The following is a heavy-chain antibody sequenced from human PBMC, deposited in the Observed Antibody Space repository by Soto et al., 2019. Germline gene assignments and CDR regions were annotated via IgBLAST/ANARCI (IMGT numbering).Heavy chain of an antibody. CDR1: GFTFSSYA. CDR2: ISGSGGST. CDR3: AKALPYYDILTGYPSYYFDY. V-gene: IGHV3-23*01. J-gene: IGHJ4*02. Sequence: GGSLGLSCAASGFTFSSYAMSWVRQAPGKGLEWVSAISGSGGSTYYADSVKGRFTISRDNSKNTLYLQMNSLRAEDTAVYYCAKALPYYDILTGYPSYYFDYWGQGTLVTVSS. D-gene: IGHD3-9*01.